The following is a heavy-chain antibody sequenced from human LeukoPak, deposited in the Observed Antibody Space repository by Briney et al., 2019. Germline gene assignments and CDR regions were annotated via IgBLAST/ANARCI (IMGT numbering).Heavy chain of an antibody. Sequence: GGSLRLSCSASGFXFSSYAIHWVRQAPGKGLEYVSAISSNGRSTYYADLVKGRFTISRDNSQNTLYLQMSSLRAEDTAVYYCVKDRTGGRVAFDIWGQGTMVTVSS. CDR2: ISSNGRST. CDR3: VKDRTGGRVAFDI. V-gene: IGHV3-64D*09. D-gene: IGHD1-14*01. CDR1: GFXFSSYA. J-gene: IGHJ3*02.